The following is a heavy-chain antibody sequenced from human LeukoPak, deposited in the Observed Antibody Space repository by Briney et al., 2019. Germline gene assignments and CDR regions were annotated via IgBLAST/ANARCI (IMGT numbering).Heavy chain of an antibody. CDR2: INHSGST. Sequence: GSLRLSCAASGFSFSSLAMSWVRQTPGKGLEWIGEINHSGSTNYNPSLKSRVTISVDTSENQFSLKLSSVTAADTAVYYCARLYSGSYIYWGQGTLVTVSS. CDR1: GFSFSSLA. J-gene: IGHJ4*02. D-gene: IGHD1-26*01. CDR3: ARLYSGSYIY. V-gene: IGHV4-34*01.